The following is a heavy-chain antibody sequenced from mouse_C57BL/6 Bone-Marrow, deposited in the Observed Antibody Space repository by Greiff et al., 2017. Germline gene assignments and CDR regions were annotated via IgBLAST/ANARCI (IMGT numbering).Heavy chain of an antibody. CDR1: GYTFTSYW. CDR2: IDPSDSYT. J-gene: IGHJ2*01. V-gene: IGHV1-69*01. D-gene: IGHD2-2*01. CDR3: ARGVYYGYEKDY. Sequence: QVQLQQPGAELVMPGASVKLSCKASGYTFTSYWMHWVKQRPGQGLEWIGEIDPSDSYTNYNQKFKGKSTLTVDNSSSTAYMQLSSLTSEDSAVYYCARGVYYGYEKDYWGQGTTLTVSS.